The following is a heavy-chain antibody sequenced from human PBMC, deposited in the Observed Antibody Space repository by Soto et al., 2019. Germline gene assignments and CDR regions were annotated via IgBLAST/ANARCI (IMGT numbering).Heavy chain of an antibody. Sequence: RWSLRLSCAASGFTFSSYGMHWFRQAPGKGLEWVAVIWYDGSNKYYADSVKGRFTISRDNSKNTLYLQMNSLRAEDTAVYYCARDLGYCSGGSCYYYGMDVWGQGTTVTVSS. CDR2: IWYDGSNK. V-gene: IGHV3-33*01. D-gene: IGHD2-15*01. J-gene: IGHJ6*02. CDR3: ARDLGYCSGGSCYYYGMDV. CDR1: GFTFSSYG.